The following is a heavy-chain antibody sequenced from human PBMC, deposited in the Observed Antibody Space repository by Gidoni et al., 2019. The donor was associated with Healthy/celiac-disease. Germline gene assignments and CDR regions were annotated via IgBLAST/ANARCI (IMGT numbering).Heavy chain of an antibody. J-gene: IGHJ6*02. CDR2: IKIKTDGGTT. CDR1: AFTFSTAR. CDR3: TTGLERTYYDYGMDV. V-gene: IGHV3-15*01. D-gene: IGHD1-1*01. Sequence: EVQLVESGGGLVKHGGSLRLSCAASAFTFSTARMSWVSQAPGTGPEWVGRIKIKTDGGTTDYAAPVKGRFTISRDDSKNTLYLQMNRLKTEDTAVYYCTTGLERTYYDYGMDVWGQGTTVTVSS.